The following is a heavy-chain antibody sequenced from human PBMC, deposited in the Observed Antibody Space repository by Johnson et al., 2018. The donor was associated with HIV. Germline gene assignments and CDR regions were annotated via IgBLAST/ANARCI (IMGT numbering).Heavy chain of an antibody. CDR1: GFTFSSYA. CDR3: AKDPPPNYNFWSGYPRSDAFDI. D-gene: IGHD3-3*01. Sequence: VQLVESGGGVVQPGRSLRLSCAASGFTFSSYAMSWVRQAPGKGPEWVSAISGSGGSTYYAASVKGRITITRDNSQNTLYMQMTSLRAQDTAVYYCAKDPPPNYNFWSGYPRSDAFDIWGQGTMVTVSS. J-gene: IGHJ3*02. V-gene: IGHV3-23*04. CDR2: ISGSGGST.